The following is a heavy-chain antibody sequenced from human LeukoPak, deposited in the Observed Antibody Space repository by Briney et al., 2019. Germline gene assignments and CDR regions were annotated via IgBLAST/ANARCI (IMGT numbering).Heavy chain of an antibody. CDR1: GYSFTSYW. V-gene: IGHV5-51*01. J-gene: IGHJ3*02. Sequence: GESLKISCKGSGYSFTSYWIGWVRQMPGKGLDWMGIFYPGDSDPRYSPPFQGQVTISADKSISTAYLQWSSLKASDTAMYYCARLNPTYYDFWSGYYHGEVTDAFDIWGQGTMVTVSS. CDR3: ARLNPTYYDFWSGYYHGEVTDAFDI. CDR2: FYPGDSDP. D-gene: IGHD3-3*01.